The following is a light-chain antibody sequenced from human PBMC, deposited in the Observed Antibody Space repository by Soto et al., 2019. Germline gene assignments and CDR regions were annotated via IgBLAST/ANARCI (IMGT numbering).Light chain of an antibody. CDR3: QQYNNWPWT. V-gene: IGKV3-15*01. J-gene: IGKJ1*01. CDR2: GAS. Sequence: EIVMTQSPATLSVSPGERATLSCRASQSVSNNLAWYQQKPAQVPRLLIYGASTRATGIPARFSGSGSGTEFTLTISSLQSQDFAVYYCQQYNNWPWTFGQRTKV. CDR1: QSVSNN.